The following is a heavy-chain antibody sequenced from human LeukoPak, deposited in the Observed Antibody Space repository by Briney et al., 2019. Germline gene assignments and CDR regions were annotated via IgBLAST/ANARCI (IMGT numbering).Heavy chain of an antibody. CDR3: ARRRGDGYNSPFDY. D-gene: IGHD5-24*01. Sequence: GESLKISCMGSGYSFPDYWIDWVRQMPGQGLEWMGIICPADSDTRYSPSFQGQVTISADKSINTAYLQWSTLKASDTATYYCARRRGDGYNSPFDYWGQGTLVTVHS. CDR2: ICPADSDT. V-gene: IGHV5-51*01. CDR1: GYSFPDYW. J-gene: IGHJ4*02.